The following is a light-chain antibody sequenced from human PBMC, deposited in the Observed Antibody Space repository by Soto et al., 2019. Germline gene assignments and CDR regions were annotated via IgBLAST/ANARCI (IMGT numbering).Light chain of an antibody. CDR2: AAS. J-gene: IGKJ2*01. CDR1: QCICSY. CDR3: QQYYSYPYT. Sequence: AIRMTQSPSSLSASTGDRVTITCRASQCICSYLAWYQQKPGKVPKLLIYAASTFQSGVPSRFSGSGSGTDFTLTISCLQSEDFATYYCQQYYSYPYTFGQGTKVDIK. V-gene: IGKV1-8*01.